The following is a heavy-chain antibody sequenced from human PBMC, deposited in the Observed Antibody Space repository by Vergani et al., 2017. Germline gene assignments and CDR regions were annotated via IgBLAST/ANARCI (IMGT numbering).Heavy chain of an antibody. D-gene: IGHD1-26*01. CDR1: GFTFDDYA. V-gene: IGHV3-9*01. J-gene: IGHJ1*01. CDR3: ARDGYWELLPYFQH. CDR2: ISWNSGSI. Sequence: EVQLVESGGGLVQPGRSLRLSCAASGFTFDDYAMHWVRQAPGKGLEWVSGISWNSGSIGYADSVKGRFTISRDNAKNSLYLQMNSLRAEDTAVYYCARDGYWELLPYFQHWGQGTLVTVSS.